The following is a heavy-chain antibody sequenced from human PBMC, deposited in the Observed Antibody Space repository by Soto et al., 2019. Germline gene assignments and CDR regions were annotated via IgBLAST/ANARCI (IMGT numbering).Heavy chain of an antibody. CDR2: IKQGGSEK. CDR1: GFTFSGDW. D-gene: IGHD2-15*01. Sequence: GSLRLSCVASGFTFSGDWMHWVRQVPGKGLEWVANIKQGGSEKYYVDSVKGRFTISRDNAKNSLYLQMNSLRAEDTAVYYCARVRMGCSGGSCYPRFYYYGMDVWGQGTTVTVSS. J-gene: IGHJ6*02. CDR3: ARVRMGCSGGSCYPRFYYYGMDV. V-gene: IGHV3-7*01.